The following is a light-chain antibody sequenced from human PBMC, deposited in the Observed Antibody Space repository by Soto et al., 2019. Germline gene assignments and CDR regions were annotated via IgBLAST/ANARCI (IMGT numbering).Light chain of an antibody. Sequence: EIVVTQSPATLSVSPGERATLSCRASQSVSSNLAWYQQKPGQAPRLLINGASTRATGIPARFSGSGSGTEFSLTISSLQSEDFAVYYCQHYHRWPPFSFGPGTKVDIK. CDR2: GAS. J-gene: IGKJ3*01. V-gene: IGKV3-15*01. CDR1: QSVSSN. CDR3: QHYHRWPPFS.